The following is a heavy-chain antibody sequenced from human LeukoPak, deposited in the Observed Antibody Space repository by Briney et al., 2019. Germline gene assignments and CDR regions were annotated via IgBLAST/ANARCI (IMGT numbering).Heavy chain of an antibody. CDR2: IKRGGRRT. CDR1: GIPLKRYW. J-gene: IGHJ3*02. Sequence: PGGSLELSWGASGIPLKRYWMDWGRQAPGKGLGGVGSIKRGGRRTSYADSVKGRFTISRDNAKNSLSLQMNSLRAEDTAVYYCARVSAVTTPGLGLEAFDIWGQGTMVTVSS. CDR3: ARVSAVTTPGLGLEAFDI. V-gene: IGHV3-74*01. D-gene: IGHD4-17*01.